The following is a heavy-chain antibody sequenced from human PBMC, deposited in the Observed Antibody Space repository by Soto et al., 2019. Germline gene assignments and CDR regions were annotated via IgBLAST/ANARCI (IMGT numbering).Heavy chain of an antibody. CDR1: GGTFSNSA. V-gene: IGHV1-69*13. CDR2: IMPIFRTP. D-gene: IGHD2-15*01. Sequence: GASVKLSCKASGGTFSNSAISWVRQAPGQGLEWMGGIMPIFRTPDYAQKFQGRVTITADESTTTVYMELSGLRSEDTAVYFCARLPGYCSGDSCRIDYWGQGTLVTVSS. J-gene: IGHJ4*02. CDR3: ARLPGYCSGDSCRIDY.